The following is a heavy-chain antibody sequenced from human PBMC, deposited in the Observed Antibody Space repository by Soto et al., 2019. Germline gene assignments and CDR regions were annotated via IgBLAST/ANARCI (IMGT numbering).Heavy chain of an antibody. J-gene: IGHJ4*02. D-gene: IGHD1-26*01. CDR2: MNPKSGYT. V-gene: IGHV1-8*01. CDR3: ARVMGSVDF. Sequence: QVQLVQSGAEVKKPGTSVRISCKTSGYTFSNYDINWVRQAAGQGLEWMGWMNPKSGYTGSARNFQGRVTMTTDTSMKRAYMELSSLRSEDTAMYYCARVMGSVDFWGQGTLVTVSS. CDR1: GYTFSNYD.